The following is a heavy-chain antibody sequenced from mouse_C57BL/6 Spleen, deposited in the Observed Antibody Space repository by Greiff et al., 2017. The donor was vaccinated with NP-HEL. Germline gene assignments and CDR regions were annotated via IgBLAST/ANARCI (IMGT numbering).Heavy chain of an antibody. CDR1: GFTFSSYA. J-gene: IGHJ2*01. D-gene: IGHD1-1*01. CDR2: ISSGGDYI. Sequence: DVMLVESGEGLLKPGGSLKLSCAASGFTFSSYAMSWVRQTPEKRLEWVAYISSGGDYIYYADTVKGRFTISRDNARNTLYLQMSSLKSEDTAMYYCTREAGYYGSSYENYFDYWGQGTTLTVSS. V-gene: IGHV5-9-1*02. CDR3: TREAGYYGSSYENYFDY.